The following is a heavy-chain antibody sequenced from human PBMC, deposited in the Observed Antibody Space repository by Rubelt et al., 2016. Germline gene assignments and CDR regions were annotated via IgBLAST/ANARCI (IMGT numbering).Heavy chain of an antibody. J-gene: IGHJ4*02. CDR1: GFTVSSNY. CDR3: ARDTRVTRGGDY. Sequence: EVQLVESGGGLVQPGGSLRLSCAASGFTVSSNYMSWVRQAPGKGLEWVSVIYSGGSTYYGELVKGRFTTSRATAKTSLYLQMNSLRAEDTAVYYCARDTRVTRGGDYWGQGTLVTVSS. D-gene: IGHD4-23*01. CDR2: IYSGGST. V-gene: IGHV3-66*01.